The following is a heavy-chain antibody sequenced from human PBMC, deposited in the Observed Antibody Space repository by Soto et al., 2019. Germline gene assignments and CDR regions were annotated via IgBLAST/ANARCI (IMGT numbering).Heavy chain of an antibody. CDR1: GGSISSYD. CDR2: IYYSGST. D-gene: IGHD1-26*01. Sequence: SETLSLTCTVSGGSISSYDWSWIRQPPGKGLEWIGYIYYSGSTNYNPSLKSRVTISVDTSKNQFSLKLSSVTAADTAVYYCATSRGLGNAFDIWGQGTMVTVSS. J-gene: IGHJ3*02. CDR3: ATSRGLGNAFDI. V-gene: IGHV4-59*01.